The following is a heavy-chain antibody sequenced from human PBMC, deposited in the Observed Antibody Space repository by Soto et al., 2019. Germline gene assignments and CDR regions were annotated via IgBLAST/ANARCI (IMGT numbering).Heavy chain of an antibody. J-gene: IGHJ4*02. V-gene: IGHV3-7*01. CDR2: INRDGSQK. CDR3: ATAGTGRGDLDY. Sequence: GSLRLSCAASGFSFSTSWMSWVRQAPGKGLEWVAKINRDGSQKTYVDSVKGRFTISRDNAENSLYLQMNSLRAEDTALYYCATAGTGRGDLDYWGQGTLVTVSS. D-gene: IGHD3-10*01. CDR1: GFSFSTSW.